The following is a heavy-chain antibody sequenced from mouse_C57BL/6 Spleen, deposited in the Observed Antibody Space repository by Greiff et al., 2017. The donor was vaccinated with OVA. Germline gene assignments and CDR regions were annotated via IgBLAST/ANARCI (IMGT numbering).Heavy chain of an antibody. CDR3: TRERITTEGYFDY. V-gene: IGHV5-9-1*02. CDR2: ISSGGDYI. Sequence: EVKVVESGEGLVKPGGSLKLSCAASGFTFSSYAMSWVRQTPEKRLEWVAYISSGGDYIYYADTVKGRFTISRDNARNTLYLQMSSLKSEDTAMYYCTRERITTEGYFDYWGQGTTLTVSS. D-gene: IGHD1-1*01. J-gene: IGHJ2*01. CDR1: GFTFSSYA.